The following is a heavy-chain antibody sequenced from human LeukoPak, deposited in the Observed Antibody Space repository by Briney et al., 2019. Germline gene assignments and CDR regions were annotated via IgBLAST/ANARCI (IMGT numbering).Heavy chain of an antibody. V-gene: IGHV3-30*02. D-gene: IGHD3-22*01. CDR1: GFTFSSYG. J-gene: IGHJ1*01. Sequence: GGSLRLSCAASGFTFSSYGMHWVRQAPGKGLEWVAFIRYDGSNKYYADSVKGRFTISRDNSKNTLYLQMNSLRAEDTAVYYCAKVLLYYDSSLASAEYFQHWGQGTLVTVSS. CDR3: AKVLLYYDSSLASAEYFQH. CDR2: IRYDGSNK.